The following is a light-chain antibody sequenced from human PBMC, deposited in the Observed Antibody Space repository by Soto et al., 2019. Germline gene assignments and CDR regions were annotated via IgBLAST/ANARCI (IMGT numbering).Light chain of an antibody. CDR2: DVS. CDR1: SSDVGGYNY. Sequence: QSALTQPRSVSGSPGQSVTISCTGTSSDVGGYNYVSWYQQHPGKAPKLMICDVSKRPSGVPDRFSGSKSGNTASLTISGLQAEDEADYYCCSYAGSYTFVLGTGTKVTVL. CDR3: CSYAGSYTFV. V-gene: IGLV2-11*01. J-gene: IGLJ1*01.